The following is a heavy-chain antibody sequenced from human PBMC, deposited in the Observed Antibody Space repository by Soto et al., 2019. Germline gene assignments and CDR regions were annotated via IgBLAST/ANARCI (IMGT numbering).Heavy chain of an antibody. CDR3: ARAGITGTTGMDV. CDR1: GFTFSSYW. V-gene: IGHV3-7*01. Sequence: GGSLRLSCAASGFTFSSYWMSWVRQATGKGLEWVANIKQDGSEKYYVDSVKGRFTISRDNAKNSLYLQMNSLRAEDTAVYYCARAGITGTTGMDVWGKGPTVTVSS. D-gene: IGHD1-7*01. CDR2: IKQDGSEK. J-gene: IGHJ6*04.